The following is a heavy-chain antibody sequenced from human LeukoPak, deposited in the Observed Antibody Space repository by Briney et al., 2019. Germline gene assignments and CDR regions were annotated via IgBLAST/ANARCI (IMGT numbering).Heavy chain of an antibody. V-gene: IGHV1-69*04. Sequence: SVKVSCKASGGTFSSYAISRVRQAPGQGLEWMGRIIPILGIANYAQKFQGRVTITADKSTSTAYMELSSLRSEDTAVYYCARERGYYDSSGPYYFDYWGQGTLVTVSS. D-gene: IGHD3-22*01. CDR2: IIPILGIA. CDR3: ARERGYYDSSGPYYFDY. J-gene: IGHJ4*02. CDR1: GGTFSSYA.